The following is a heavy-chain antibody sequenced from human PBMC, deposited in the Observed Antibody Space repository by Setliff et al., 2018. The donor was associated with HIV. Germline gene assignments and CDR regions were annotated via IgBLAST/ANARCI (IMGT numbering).Heavy chain of an antibody. V-gene: IGHV4-31*03. D-gene: IGHD2-2*01. CDR2: IYFGGIT. Sequence: PSETLSLTCTVSGDSVNSGGFYWSWIRQHPGKGLEWLGYIYFGGITYYNPSLKSRLTISVDTSKNQFSLKLYSVTAADTAVYYCARFPSSTSFYYFDYWGQGTLVTVSS. CDR1: GDSVNSGGFY. CDR3: ARFPSSTSFYYFDY. J-gene: IGHJ4*02.